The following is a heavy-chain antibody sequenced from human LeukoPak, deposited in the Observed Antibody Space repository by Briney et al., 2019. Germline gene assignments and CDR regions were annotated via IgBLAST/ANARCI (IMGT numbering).Heavy chain of an antibody. J-gene: IGHJ3*02. CDR2: IYYSGNT. CDR3: ARAYSSGWYGNAFDI. V-gene: IGHV4-39*07. D-gene: IGHD6-19*01. Sequence: PSETLSLTCTVSGGSINSRSYYWGWIRQPPGRGLEWIGSIYYSGNTYYNPSLKSRVTISVDTSKNQFSLKLSSVTAADTAVYYCARAYSSGWYGNAFDIWGQGTMVTVSS. CDR1: GGSINSRSYY.